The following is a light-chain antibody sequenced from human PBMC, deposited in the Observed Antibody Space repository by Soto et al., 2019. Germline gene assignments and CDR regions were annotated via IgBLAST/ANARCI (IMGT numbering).Light chain of an antibody. Sequence: EIVLTQSPGTLSVSPGERATLSCRASQTISSNYLAWYQQKPGQAPSLLIYGTSSRATGIPDRFSGSGSGTDVTLTISRLEPEDSAIYSCQQYGSWTFGQGTKVEIK. J-gene: IGKJ1*01. CDR1: QTISSNY. CDR2: GTS. V-gene: IGKV3-20*01. CDR3: QQYGSWT.